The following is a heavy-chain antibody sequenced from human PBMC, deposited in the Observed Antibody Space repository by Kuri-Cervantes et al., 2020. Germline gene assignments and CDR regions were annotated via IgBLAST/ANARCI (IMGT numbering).Heavy chain of an antibody. CDR3: AREHNEAFDI. CDR1: GYTFTSYY. CDR2: INPSGGST. V-gene: IGHV1-46*01. Sequence: ASVKVSCKASGYTFTSYYMHWVRQAPGQGLEWMGIINPSGGSTSYAQKFQGRVTITTDESTSTAYMELSSLRSEDTAVYYCAREHNEAFDIWGQGTMVTVSS. J-gene: IGHJ3*02.